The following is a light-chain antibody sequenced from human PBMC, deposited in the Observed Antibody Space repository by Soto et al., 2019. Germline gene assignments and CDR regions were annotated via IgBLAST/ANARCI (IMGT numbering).Light chain of an antibody. Sequence: EIVLTQSPDTLSLSPGERATLSCRASQSLSTYLAWYQQKPGQTPRLLIYGASSRATGIPDRFSGSGSGTDFTLTISRLGPEDFAVYYCHQYGSSPTFGQGTRLEI. CDR1: QSLSTY. CDR2: GAS. V-gene: IGKV3-20*01. CDR3: HQYGSSPT. J-gene: IGKJ5*01.